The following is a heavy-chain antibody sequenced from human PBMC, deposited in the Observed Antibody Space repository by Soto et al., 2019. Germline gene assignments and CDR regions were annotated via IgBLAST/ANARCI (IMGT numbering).Heavy chain of an antibody. V-gene: IGHV1-8*01. J-gene: IGHJ3*01. Sequence: GASVKVSCKASGYTFTSYDINWVRQATGQGLEWMGWMNPNSGNTGYAQKFQGRVTMTRNTSISTAYMELSSLRSEDTAVYYCARGQEWIAAASDAFDCWGQGTMVTVAS. CDR1: GYTFTSYD. CDR2: MNPNSGNT. CDR3: ARGQEWIAAASDAFDC. D-gene: IGHD6-13*01.